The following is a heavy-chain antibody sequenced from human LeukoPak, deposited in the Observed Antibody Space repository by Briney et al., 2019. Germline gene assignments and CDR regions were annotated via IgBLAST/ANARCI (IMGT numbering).Heavy chain of an antibody. CDR3: ARDIAPAGLFFDY. J-gene: IGHJ4*02. D-gene: IGHD6-13*01. CDR1: GFPLSSYW. CDR2: IKYDGSEK. V-gene: IGHV3-7*01. Sequence: GGSLRLSCAASGFPLSSYWMSWVRQAPGKGLEWVANIKYDGSEKDYVDSVKGRFTISRDNAKNSLYLQMNSLRAEDTAVYYCARDIAPAGLFFDYWGQGTLVTVSS.